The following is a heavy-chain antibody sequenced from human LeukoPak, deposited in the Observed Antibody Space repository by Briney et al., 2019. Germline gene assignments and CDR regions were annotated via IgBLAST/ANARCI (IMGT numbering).Heavy chain of an antibody. CDR1: GGSISSYY. V-gene: IGHV4-59*01. CDR2: IYYSGST. Sequence: PSETLSLTCTVSGGSISSYYWSWIRQPPGKGLEWIGYIYYSGSTNYNPSLKGRVTISVDTSKNQFSLKLSSVTAADTAVYYCARGASGWEEYFQHWGQGTLVTVSS. D-gene: IGHD6-19*01. CDR3: ARGASGWEEYFQH. J-gene: IGHJ1*01.